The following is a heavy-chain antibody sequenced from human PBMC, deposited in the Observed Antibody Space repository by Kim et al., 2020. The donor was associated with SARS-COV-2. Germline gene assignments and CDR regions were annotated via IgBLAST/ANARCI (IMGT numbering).Heavy chain of an antibody. CDR3: AREAFPHAFEI. J-gene: IGHJ3*02. Sequence: TYYADTVKGRFTISRHNSKNALYLQMSSLSAEDTAGDYCAREAFPHAFEIWGQGAMVTVSS. V-gene: IGHV3-53*04. CDR2: T.